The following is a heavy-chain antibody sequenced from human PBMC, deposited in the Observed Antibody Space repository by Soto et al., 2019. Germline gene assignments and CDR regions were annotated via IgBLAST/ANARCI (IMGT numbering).Heavy chain of an antibody. D-gene: IGHD3-3*01. CDR2: ISYDGSNK. Sequence: QVQLVESGGGVVQPGRSLRLSCAASGFTFSSQGMHWVRQAPGKGLEWVAVISYDGSNKYYADVVKGQFTIARDNSKNKLYLQMNSLSADDTGVYSCAKARNYDFWSGYFEYSFQGMLMTVSS. J-gene: IGHJ4*02. CDR3: AKARNYDFWSGYFEY. CDR1: GFTFSSQG. V-gene: IGHV3-30*18.